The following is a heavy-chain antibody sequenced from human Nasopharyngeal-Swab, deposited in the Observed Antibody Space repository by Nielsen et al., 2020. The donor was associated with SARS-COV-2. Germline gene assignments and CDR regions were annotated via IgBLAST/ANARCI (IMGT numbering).Heavy chain of an antibody. V-gene: IGHV3-53*04. CDR1: GVTISSNY. D-gene: IGHD6-6*01. CDR3: ARDLSLYSSSPSNGMDV. J-gene: IGHJ6*02. CDR2: IYSGGST. Sequence: GESLKISCAASGVTISSNYMSWVRQAPGKGLEWVSVIYSGGSTFYADSVEGRFTISRHNSKNTLYLQMNSLRPEDTAIYYCARDLSLYSSSPSNGMDVWGQGTTVTVSS.